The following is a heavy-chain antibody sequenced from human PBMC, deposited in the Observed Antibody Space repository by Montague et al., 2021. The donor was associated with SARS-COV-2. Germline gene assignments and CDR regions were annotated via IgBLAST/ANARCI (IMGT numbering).Heavy chain of an antibody. CDR3: VSSLPGNQFQFDY. Sequence: TLSLTCSVSGGSTTSGGYYWTWIRQRPGGDLEWLGYLYYNGTTHYSPSLKSRASFSLDTSKNQFSLKLTSATATDSALYFCVSSLPGNQFQFDYWGQGALVTVSS. D-gene: IGHD1-14*01. J-gene: IGHJ4*02. CDR2: LYYNGTT. CDR1: GGSTTSGGYY. V-gene: IGHV4-31*03.